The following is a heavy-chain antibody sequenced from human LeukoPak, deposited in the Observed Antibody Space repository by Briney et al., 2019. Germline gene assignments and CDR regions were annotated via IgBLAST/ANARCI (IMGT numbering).Heavy chain of an antibody. D-gene: IGHD1-26*01. CDR3: ARVGSGGANYYYYYMDV. CDR2: ISAYNGNT. J-gene: IGHJ6*03. V-gene: IGHV1-18*01. Sequence: VASVKVSCKASGYTFTSYGISWVRQAPGQGLEWMGWISAYNGNTNYAQKLQGRVTMTTDTSTSTAYMELRSLRSDDTAVYYCARVGSGGANYYYYYMDVWGKGTTVTVSS. CDR1: GYTFTSYG.